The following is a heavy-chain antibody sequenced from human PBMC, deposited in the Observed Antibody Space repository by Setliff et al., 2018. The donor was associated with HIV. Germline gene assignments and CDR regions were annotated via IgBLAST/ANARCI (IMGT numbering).Heavy chain of an antibody. CDR2: IYTSEST. J-gene: IGHJ4*02. D-gene: IGHD1-26*01. CDR1: GGSISSGSYY. CDR3: ARGALQDGTGSYYEEFDY. V-gene: IGHV4-61*09. Sequence: PSETLSLTCTVSGGSISSGSYYWSWIRQPAGKGLEWIGHIYTSESTNYNPSLKSRVTISVDTSKNQFSLKLSSVTAADTAVYYCARGALQDGTGSYYEEFDYWGQGTLVTVSS.